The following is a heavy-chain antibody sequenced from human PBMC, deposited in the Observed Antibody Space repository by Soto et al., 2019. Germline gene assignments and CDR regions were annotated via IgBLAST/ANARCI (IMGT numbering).Heavy chain of an antibody. D-gene: IGHD3-22*01. CDR2: IYLSGST. V-gene: IGHV4-30-2*01. CDR3: ARSYYDSTGFAVDP. J-gene: IGHJ5*02. CDR1: GGSISSGGYS. Sequence: PSETLSLTCAVSGGSISSGGYSWTWIRQPPGKGLEWIGYIYLSGSTYYNPSLESRVTISVDRSKNQFSMKLTSVTASDTAVYYCARSYYDSTGFAVDPWGQGTLVTVSS.